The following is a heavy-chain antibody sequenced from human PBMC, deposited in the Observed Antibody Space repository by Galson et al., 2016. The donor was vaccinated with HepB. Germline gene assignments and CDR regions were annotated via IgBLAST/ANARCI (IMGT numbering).Heavy chain of an antibody. J-gene: IGHJ4*02. CDR3: ARPRTLCLASGSWFDY. V-gene: IGHV1-2*02. CDR2: INPNSGGT. CDR1: GDSFTDYY. D-gene: IGHD3-10*01. Sequence: SVKVSCKASGDSFTDYYMHWVRQAPGQGLEWMGWINPNSGGTNYARRFQGRVTMTLYTSISTAYMELNGLRSDDTAVYYCARPRTLCLASGSWFDYWGQGTLVTVSS.